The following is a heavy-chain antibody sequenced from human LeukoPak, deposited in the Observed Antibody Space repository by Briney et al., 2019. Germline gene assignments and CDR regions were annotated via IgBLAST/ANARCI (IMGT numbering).Heavy chain of an antibody. CDR2: INPNSGGT. Sequence: ASVKVSCKASGYTFTGYYMHWVRQAPGPGLEWMGWINPNSGGTNNEQKFQGKVTMTRDTSISTAYMELSRLRFDDTAVYYCARGDVDTAMVTPDYWGQGTLVTVSS. V-gene: IGHV1-2*02. J-gene: IGHJ4*02. CDR3: ARGDVDTAMVTPDY. CDR1: GYTFTGYY. D-gene: IGHD5-18*01.